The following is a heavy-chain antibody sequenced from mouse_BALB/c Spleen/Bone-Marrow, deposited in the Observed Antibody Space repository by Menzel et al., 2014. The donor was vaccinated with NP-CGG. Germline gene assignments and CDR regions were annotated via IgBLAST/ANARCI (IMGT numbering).Heavy chain of an antibody. CDR1: GYTFSSYW. CDR2: ILPGSGST. D-gene: IGHD1-1*01. Sequence: QVQLKQSGAELMKPGASVKISCKATGYTFSSYWIEWVKQRPGHGLEWIGEILPGSGSTNYNEEFKGKATFTADTSSNTAYMRLSSLTSEDSAVYLCARGGYYGSSLFAYWGQGTLVTVSA. J-gene: IGHJ3*01. CDR3: ARGGYYGSSLFAY. V-gene: IGHV1-9*01.